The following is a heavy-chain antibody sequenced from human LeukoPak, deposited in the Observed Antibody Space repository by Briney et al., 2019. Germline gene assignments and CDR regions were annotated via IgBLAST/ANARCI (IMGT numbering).Heavy chain of an antibody. CDR3: GRVHSGSYNPDY. CDR1: GGSFSGYY. V-gene: IGHV4-34*01. J-gene: IGHJ4*02. D-gene: IGHD1-26*01. Sequence: SETLSLTCAVYGGSFSGYYWSWIRQPPGKGLEWIGEINHSGSTNYNPSLKSRVTISVDTSKNQFSLKLSSVTAADTAVYYCGRVHSGSYNPDYWGQGTLVTVSS. CDR2: INHSGST.